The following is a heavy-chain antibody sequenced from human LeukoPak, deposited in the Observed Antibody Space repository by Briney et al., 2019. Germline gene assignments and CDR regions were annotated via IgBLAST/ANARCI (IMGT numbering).Heavy chain of an antibody. CDR3: ARRRCSSTSCHRGTNWFDP. Sequence: SETLSLTCTVSGGSISSGGYYWSWIRQPPGKGLEWIGYIYHSGSTYYNPSLKSRVTISVDTSKNQFSLKLSSVTAADTAVYYCARRRCSSTSCHRGTNWFDPWGQGTLVTVSS. CDR2: IYHSGST. V-gene: IGHV4-30-2*01. CDR1: GGSISSGGYY. J-gene: IGHJ5*02. D-gene: IGHD2-2*01.